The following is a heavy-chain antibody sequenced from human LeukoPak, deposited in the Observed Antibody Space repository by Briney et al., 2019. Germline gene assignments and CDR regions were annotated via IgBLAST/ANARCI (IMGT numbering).Heavy chain of an antibody. Sequence: GGSLRLSCAASGFTVSSNYMSWVRQAPGKGLEWVSIIYSGGSTYYADCVKGRFTISRDNSKNTLYLQMNSLRAEDTAVYYCASGSGSYRTPYYYMDVWGKGTTVTVSS. CDR2: IYSGGST. V-gene: IGHV3-53*01. CDR3: ASGSGSYRTPYYYMDV. J-gene: IGHJ6*03. CDR1: GFTVSSNY. D-gene: IGHD3-10*01.